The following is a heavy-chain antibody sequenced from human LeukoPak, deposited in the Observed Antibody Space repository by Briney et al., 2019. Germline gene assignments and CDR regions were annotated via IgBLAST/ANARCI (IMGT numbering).Heavy chain of an antibody. D-gene: IGHD3-3*01. J-gene: IGHJ6*02. Sequence: SVNVSCKASGGTFSSYAISWVRQAPGQGLEWMGGIIPIFGTANYAQKFQGRVTITADESTSTAYMELSSLRSEDTAVYYCARSITIFGVVYYYYGMDVWGQGTTVTVSS. V-gene: IGHV1-69*13. CDR1: GGTFSSYA. CDR2: IIPIFGTA. CDR3: ARSITIFGVVYYYYGMDV.